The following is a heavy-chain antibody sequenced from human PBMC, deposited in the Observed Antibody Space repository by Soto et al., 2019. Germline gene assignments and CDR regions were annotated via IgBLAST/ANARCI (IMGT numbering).Heavy chain of an antibody. CDR2: ISAYNGHT. D-gene: IGHD4-17*01. J-gene: IGHJ1*01. V-gene: IGHV1-18*01. CDR3: ARGGLTVTTTKYFQH. Sequence: ASVKVSCKASGYTFTSYGISWVRQAPGQGLEWMGWISAYNGHTNYAQKLQDRVTMTTDTSTSTAYMELRSLRSDDTAVYYCARGGLTVTTTKYFQHWGQGTLVTVSS. CDR1: GYTFTSYG.